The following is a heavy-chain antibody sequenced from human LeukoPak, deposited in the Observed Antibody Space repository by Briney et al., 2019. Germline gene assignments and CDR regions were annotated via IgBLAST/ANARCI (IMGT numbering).Heavy chain of an antibody. Sequence: SETLSLTCTVSGGSISSYYWSWIRQPPGKGLEWIGYIYYSGSTNYNPSLKSRVTISVDTSKNQFSLKLSSVTAADTAVYYCARHSGSYYYFDYWGQGTLVTVSS. CDR1: GGSISSYY. V-gene: IGHV4-59*01. D-gene: IGHD1-26*01. CDR3: ARHSGSYYYFDY. J-gene: IGHJ4*02. CDR2: IYYSGST.